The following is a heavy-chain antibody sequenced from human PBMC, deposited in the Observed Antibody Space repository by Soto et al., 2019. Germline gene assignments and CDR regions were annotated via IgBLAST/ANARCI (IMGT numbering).Heavy chain of an antibody. CDR3: ARPVEMATISRSYLFY. CDR2: IIPLFGTA. J-gene: IGHJ4*02. CDR1: GGTFSNYA. V-gene: IGHV1-69*13. Sequence: XSVKVSCKASGGTFSNYAINWVRQAPGQGLEWMGGIIPLFGTANYAQKFQGRVTITADESTSTAYLDLSSLRSEDTAVYYCARPVEMATISRSYLFYWGQGTLVTVS. D-gene: IGHD5-12*01.